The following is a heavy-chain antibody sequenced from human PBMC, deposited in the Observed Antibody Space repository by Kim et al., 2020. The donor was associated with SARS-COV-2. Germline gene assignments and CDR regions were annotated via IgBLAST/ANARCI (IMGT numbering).Heavy chain of an antibody. CDR1: EFTFSNYA. CDR3: ATQWLRFDY. CDR2: ISGSGGST. Sequence: GGSLRLSCAASEFTFSNYAMSWVRQAPGKGLEWVSAISGSGGSTYYADSVKGRFTISRDNSKNTLYLQMNSLRAEDTAVYYCATQWLRFDYWGQGTLVTVSS. D-gene: IGHD5-12*01. J-gene: IGHJ4*02. V-gene: IGHV3-23*01.